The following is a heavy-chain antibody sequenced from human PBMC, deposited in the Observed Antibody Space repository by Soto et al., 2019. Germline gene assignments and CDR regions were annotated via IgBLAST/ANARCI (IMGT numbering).Heavy chain of an antibody. V-gene: IGHV1-18*01. Sequence: GASVKVSCKASGYTFTSYGISWVRQAPGQGLEWMGWISAYNGNTNYAQKLQGRVTMTTDTSTSTAYMELRSLRSDDTAVYYCARDNPSYYYGSGISIWGQRTTVTVSS. J-gene: IGHJ6*02. D-gene: IGHD3-10*01. CDR1: GYTFTSYG. CDR3: ARDNPSYYYGSGISI. CDR2: ISAYNGNT.